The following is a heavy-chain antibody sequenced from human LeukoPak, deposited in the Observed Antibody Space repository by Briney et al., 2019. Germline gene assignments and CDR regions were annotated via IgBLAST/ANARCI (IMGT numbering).Heavy chain of an antibody. V-gene: IGHV4-59*08. CDR1: GGSISPYY. CDR3: ARHGGGGESYPRVFDY. J-gene: IGHJ4*02. D-gene: IGHD1-26*01. Sequence: SETLSLTCTVSGGSISPYYWSWLRQPPGKGLEWLGYIYYSGSTNYNPSLNSRVTISVDTSKNQFSLKLSSMPAADAAVYYCARHGGGGESYPRVFDYWGRGNLVTVSS. CDR2: IYYSGST.